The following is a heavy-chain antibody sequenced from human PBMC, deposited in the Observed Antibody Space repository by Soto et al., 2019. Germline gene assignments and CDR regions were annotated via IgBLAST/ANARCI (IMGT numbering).Heavy chain of an antibody. CDR1: GGSISSGDYY. V-gene: IGHV4-30-4*01. CDR2: INHSGST. CDR3: AREQKGYYGDVHYYYYYMDV. D-gene: IGHD4-17*01. Sequence: SETLSLTCTVSGGSISSGDYYWSWIRQPPGKGLEWIGEINHSGSTNYNPSLKSRVTISVDTSKNQFSLKLSSVTAADTAVYYCAREQKGYYGDVHYYYYYMDVWGKGTTVTVSS. J-gene: IGHJ6*03.